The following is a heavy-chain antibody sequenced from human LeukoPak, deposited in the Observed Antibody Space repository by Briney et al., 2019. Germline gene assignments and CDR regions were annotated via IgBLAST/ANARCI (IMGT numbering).Heavy chain of an antibody. J-gene: IGHJ4*02. D-gene: IGHD3-3*01. Sequence: SETLSLTCAVYGGSFSGYYWSWIRQPPGKGLEWIGEINHSGSTNYNPSLKSRVTISVDTSKNQFSLKLSSVTAADTAVYYCARVSLWSGYYSYFDYWGQGTLVTVSS. CDR2: INHSGST. V-gene: IGHV4-34*01. CDR3: ARVSLWSGYYSYFDY. CDR1: GGSFSGYY.